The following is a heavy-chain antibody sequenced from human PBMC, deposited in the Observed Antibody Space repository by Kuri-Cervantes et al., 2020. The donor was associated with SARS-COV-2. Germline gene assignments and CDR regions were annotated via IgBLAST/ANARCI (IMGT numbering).Heavy chain of an antibody. Sequence: GGSLRLSCAGSGFIFSSYYMNWIRLAPGKRLEWVSIIYDDDTTDYADSVKGRFTISRDNSKSTLSLQMNSLRAEDTAVYYCARSGYTYGYYFSAFDIWGQGTMVTVSS. J-gene: IGHJ3*02. CDR2: IYDDDTT. D-gene: IGHD5-18*01. V-gene: IGHV3-53*05. CDR3: ARSGYTYGYYFSAFDI. CDR1: GFIFSSYY.